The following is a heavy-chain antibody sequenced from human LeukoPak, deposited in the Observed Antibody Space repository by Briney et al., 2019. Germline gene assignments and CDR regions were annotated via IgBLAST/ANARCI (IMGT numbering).Heavy chain of an antibody. CDR3: ARAGYTISSDRFAY. CDR2: SYTTGMS. Sequence: SETLSPTCSVSGASINSHWWGWVRQPAGKGLEFIGRSYTTGMSNYNPSLNRRVSMSVDTSKNQFSLELKSVTAADTAVYFCARAGYTISSDRFAYWGQGALATVSS. V-gene: IGHV4-4*07. J-gene: IGHJ4*02. CDR1: GASINSHW. D-gene: IGHD3-16*02.